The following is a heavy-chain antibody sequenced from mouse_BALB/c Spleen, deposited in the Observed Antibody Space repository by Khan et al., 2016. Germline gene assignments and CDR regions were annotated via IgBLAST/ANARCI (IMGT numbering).Heavy chain of an antibody. CDR2: INPGSGGT. J-gene: IGHJ3*01. CDR1: GYAFTNYL. Sequence: QVQLQQSGAELVRPGTSVKVSCKASGYAFTNYLIEWVKQRPGQGLEWIGVINPGSGGTNYNEKFKGKATLTADKSSSTAYMQLSSLTSDDSAGYFCARLPAWFAYWGQGTLVTVSA. CDR3: ARLPAWFAY. V-gene: IGHV1-54*01.